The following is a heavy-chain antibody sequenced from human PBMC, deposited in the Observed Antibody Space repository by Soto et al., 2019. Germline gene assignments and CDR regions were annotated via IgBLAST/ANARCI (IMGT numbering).Heavy chain of an antibody. CDR2: ISSSGSTI. CDR3: ASGMCSSTSCHPWGYYGMDV. D-gene: IGHD2-2*01. V-gene: IGHV3-48*03. CDR1: GFTFSSYE. Sequence: GGSLRLSCAASGFTFSSYEMNWVRQAPGKGLEWVSYISSSGSTIYYADSVNGRLTISRDNAKNSLYLQMNSLRAEDTAVYYCASGMCSSTSCHPWGYYGMDVWGQGTTVTVSS. J-gene: IGHJ6*02.